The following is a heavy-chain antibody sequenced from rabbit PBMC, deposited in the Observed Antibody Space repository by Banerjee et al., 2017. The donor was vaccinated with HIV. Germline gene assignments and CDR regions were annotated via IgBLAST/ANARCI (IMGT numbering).Heavy chain of an antibody. CDR3: ARDPASSRGL. Sequence: QEQLVQSWGGLVQPGGSLKLSCKASGFSLSSGGVSWVRQAPGKGLEWIACIYAGSSGDTYYATWAKGRFTISKTSSTTVTLQMTSLTAADTATYFCARDPASSRGLWGPGTLVTVS. CDR2: IYAGSSGDT. J-gene: IGHJ4*01. V-gene: IGHV1S45*01. CDR1: GFSLSSGG. D-gene: IGHD1-1*01.